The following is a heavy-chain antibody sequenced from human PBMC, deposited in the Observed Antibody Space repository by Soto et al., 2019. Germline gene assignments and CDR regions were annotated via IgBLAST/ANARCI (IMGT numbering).Heavy chain of an antibody. CDR3: ATQGGTSDY. J-gene: IGHJ4*02. Sequence: EVQLLESGGGLVQPGGYLRLSCAASGFTFSNYDMNWVRQAPGRGLEWVSAVSRSGGMTYYADSAKGRFTISRDNSKNTLNLEMNGLIVEDTALYYCATQGGTSDYWGQGTLVTVSS. CDR2: VSRSGGMT. V-gene: IGHV3-23*01. CDR1: GFTFSNYD. D-gene: IGHD2-2*01.